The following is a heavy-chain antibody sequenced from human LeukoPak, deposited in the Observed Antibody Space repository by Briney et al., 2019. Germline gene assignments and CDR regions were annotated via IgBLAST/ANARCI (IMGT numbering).Heavy chain of an antibody. J-gene: IGHJ5*02. CDR2: IYYSGST. CDR1: GGSISNYY. D-gene: IGHD3-10*01. V-gene: IGHV4-59*01. Sequence: SETLSLTCTVSGGSISNYYWSWIRQPPGKGLEWIGYIYYSGSTNYNPSLKSRVTISVDTSKNQFSLKLSSVTAADTAVYYCARRSFAITMVRGVTGDWFDPWGQGTLVTVSS. CDR3: ARRSFAITMVRGVTGDWFDP.